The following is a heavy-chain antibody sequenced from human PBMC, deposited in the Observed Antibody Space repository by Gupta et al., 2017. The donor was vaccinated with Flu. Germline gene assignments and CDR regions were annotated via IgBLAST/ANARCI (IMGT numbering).Heavy chain of an antibody. J-gene: IGHJ4*02. V-gene: IGHV3-48*03. D-gene: IGHD6-13*01. CDR1: GFTFSTYE. CDR2: TGSGTSPT. Sequence: EVQLVESGGGLVQPGGSLRLSCAVSGFTFSTYEMSWVRQAPGRGMEWISYTGSGTSPTNYADSVRGRFTISRDNAKNSLYLQMNGLRVEDTAIYYCVRGGSSWSRLSWGQGVLVTVSS. CDR3: VRGGSSWSRLS.